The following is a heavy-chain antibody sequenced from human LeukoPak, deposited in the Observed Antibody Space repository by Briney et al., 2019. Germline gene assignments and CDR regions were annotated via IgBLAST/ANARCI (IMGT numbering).Heavy chain of an antibody. D-gene: IGHD3-9*01. CDR2: IYYSGST. V-gene: IGHV4-61*08. CDR3: AREVLRYFDSPRGAFDI. Sequence: SQTLSLTCTVSGDSISSGDYYWSWIRQPPGKGLEWIGYIYYSGSTNYNPSLKSRVTISVDTSKNQFSLKLSSVTAADTAVYYCAREVLRYFDSPRGAFDIWGQGTMVTVSS. CDR1: GDSISSGDYY. J-gene: IGHJ3*02.